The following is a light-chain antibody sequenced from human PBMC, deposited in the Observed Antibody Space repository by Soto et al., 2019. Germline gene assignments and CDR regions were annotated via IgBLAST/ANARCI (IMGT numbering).Light chain of an antibody. CDR1: SSDVGGYNY. J-gene: IGLJ3*02. V-gene: IGLV2-14*01. CDR2: EVS. Sequence: QSVLTKPASVSGSPGQSITISCTGTSSDVGGYNYVSWYQQHPGKDPKLMIYEVSNRPSGVSNRFSGTKSGNPASLTISGLQAEDEADYYCSSYTSSSTRVFGGGTKLTVL. CDR3: SSYTSSSTRV.